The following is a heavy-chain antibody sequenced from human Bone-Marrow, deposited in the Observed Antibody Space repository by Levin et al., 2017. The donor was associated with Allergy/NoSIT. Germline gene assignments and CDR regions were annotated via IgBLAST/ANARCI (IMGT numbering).Heavy chain of an antibody. J-gene: IGHJ4*02. CDR1: XVTVSDYG. D-gene: IGHD6-19*01. Sequence: GESLKISCAAXXVTVSDYGRTWARQATEKGLEWVANIKQDGTEKNYVDSVKGRFTISRDNANNALHLQMSSLRVEDTAVYFCARKYSSAWCFDYWGQGILVAVSS. CDR3: ARKYSSAWCFDY. V-gene: IGHV3-7*01. CDR2: IKQDGTEK.